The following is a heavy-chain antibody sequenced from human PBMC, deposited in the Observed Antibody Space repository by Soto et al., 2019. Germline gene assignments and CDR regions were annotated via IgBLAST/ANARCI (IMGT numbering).Heavy chain of an antibody. J-gene: IGHJ5*02. V-gene: IGHV1-18*04. CDR3: ARLISGTYSDWFDP. Sequence: QVQLVQSGPEVKKPGASVKVSCKASGYIFSMYGVTWVRQAPGQGLEWMGWISARNGETKYAQNLQGRVTMTTDIPTSTAYMELRGLRSDDTAFYYCARLISGTYSDWFDPWGQGTLVTVSS. CDR2: ISARNGET. D-gene: IGHD1-26*01. CDR1: GYIFSMYG.